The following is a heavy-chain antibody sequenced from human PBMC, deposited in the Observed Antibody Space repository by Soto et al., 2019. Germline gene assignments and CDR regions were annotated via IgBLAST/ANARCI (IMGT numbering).Heavy chain of an antibody. Sequence: QVQLVESGGGVVQPGRSLRLSCAASGFTFSSYAMHWVRQAPGKGLEWVAVISYDGSNKYYADSVKGRFTISRDNSKNTLYRQMNSLGAEDTAVYYCAGGESAAPADAYYYYGMDVWGQGTTVTVAS. CDR3: AGGESAAPADAYYYYGMDV. J-gene: IGHJ6*02. CDR1: GFTFSSYA. CDR2: ISYDGSNK. D-gene: IGHD6-13*01. V-gene: IGHV3-30-3*01.